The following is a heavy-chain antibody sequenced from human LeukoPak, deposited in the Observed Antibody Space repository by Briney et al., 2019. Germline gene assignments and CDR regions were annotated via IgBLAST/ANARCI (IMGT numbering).Heavy chain of an antibody. J-gene: IGHJ4*02. V-gene: IGHV3-33*01. CDR1: GFTFSSYG. CDR2: IWYDGSNK. Sequence: GRSLRLSCAASGFTFSSYGMHWVRQAPGKGLEWVAVIWYDGSNKYYADSVKGRFTISRDNSKNTLYLQMNSLRAEDTAVYYCARERGNGYFDYWGQGTLVTVSS. CDR3: ARERGNGYFDY.